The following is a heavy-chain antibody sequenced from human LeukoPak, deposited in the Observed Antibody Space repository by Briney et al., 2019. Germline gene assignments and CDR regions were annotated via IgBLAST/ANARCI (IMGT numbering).Heavy chain of an antibody. CDR2: INPNSGGT. J-gene: IGHJ4*02. Sequence: GASVKVSCKASGYTFTGYYMHWVRQAPGQGLEWMGWINPNSGGTNYAQKFQGRVTMTRDTSISTAYMELSRLRSDDTAVYYCARDSSYSTPLNYDYWGQGTLVTVSS. CDR1: GYTFTGYY. V-gene: IGHV1-2*02. CDR3: ARDSSYSTPLNYDY. D-gene: IGHD6-13*01.